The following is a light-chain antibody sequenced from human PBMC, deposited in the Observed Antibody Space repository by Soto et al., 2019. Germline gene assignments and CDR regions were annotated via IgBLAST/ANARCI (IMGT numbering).Light chain of an antibody. J-gene: IGKJ1*01. CDR2: DAS. CDR1: QSISSW. Sequence: DIQMTQSPSTLSASVVYRVTITCRASQSISSWLAWYQQKPGKAPKLLIYDASSLESGVPSRFSGSGSGTEFTLTISSLQPDDFATYYCQQYYSDWTFGQGTKVDIK. CDR3: QQYYSDWT. V-gene: IGKV1-5*01.